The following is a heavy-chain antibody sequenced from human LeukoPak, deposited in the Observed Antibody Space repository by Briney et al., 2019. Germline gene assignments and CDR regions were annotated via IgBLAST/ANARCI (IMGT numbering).Heavy chain of an antibody. D-gene: IGHD6-13*01. Sequence: SQTLSLTCAISGDSVSSNSAAWNWIRQSPSRGLEWLGRTYYRSKWYNDYAVSVKSRITINPDTSKDQFSLQLNSVTPEDTAVYYCARVEGWGSSWYGGFDYWGQGTLVTVSS. CDR1: GDSVSSNSAA. CDR2: TYYRSKWYN. J-gene: IGHJ4*02. CDR3: ARVEGWGSSWYGGFDY. V-gene: IGHV6-1*01.